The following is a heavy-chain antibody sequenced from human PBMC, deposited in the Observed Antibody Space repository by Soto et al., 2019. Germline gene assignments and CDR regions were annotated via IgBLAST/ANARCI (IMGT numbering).Heavy chain of an antibody. CDR1: GFAFSSSV. CDR3: VKSRAGDVDY. J-gene: IGHJ4*02. V-gene: IGHV3-23*01. D-gene: IGHD7-27*01. CDR2: ITVRGDGT. Sequence: EVQLLESGGDLVQPGGSLRLSCAASGFAFSSSVMGWVRQAPGKGLEWVSTITVRGDGTFYADSVKGRFSISRDNSENTLSLQRNSLRPDDTATYYCVKSRAGDVDYWGQGTLVTVSS.